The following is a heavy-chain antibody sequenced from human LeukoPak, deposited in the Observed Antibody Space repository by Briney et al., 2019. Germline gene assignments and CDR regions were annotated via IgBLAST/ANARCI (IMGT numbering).Heavy chain of an antibody. D-gene: IGHD3-22*01. J-gene: IGHJ4*02. CDR3: ARRGYYDYSGFDY. CDR2: ISGDSSDI. Sequence: GGSLRLSCAASEFTFSSYSMHWVRQAPGKGLEWVSSISGDSSDIYYADSVKGRFTISRDNSKNSLYLQMKSLRAEDTALYYCARRGYYDYSGFDYWGQGTLVTVSS. CDR1: EFTFSSYS. V-gene: IGHV3-21*01.